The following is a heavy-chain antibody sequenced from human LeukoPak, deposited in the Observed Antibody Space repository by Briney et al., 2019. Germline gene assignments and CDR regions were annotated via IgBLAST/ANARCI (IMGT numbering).Heavy chain of an antibody. D-gene: IGHD6-25*01. Sequence: GGSLRLSCAASGFIFSSYAMSWVRQAPGKGLEWVSVISGGGDTTYYADSVKGRFTISRDNAKSTLYLQMNSLTAEDTAMYYCTRAEEQRPIDYWGQGTLVTVSS. CDR3: TRAEEQRPIDY. V-gene: IGHV3-23*01. CDR1: GFIFSSYA. J-gene: IGHJ4*02. CDR2: ISGGGDTT.